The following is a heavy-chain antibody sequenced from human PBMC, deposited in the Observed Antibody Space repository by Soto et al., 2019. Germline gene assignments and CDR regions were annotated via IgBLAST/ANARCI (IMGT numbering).Heavy chain of an antibody. V-gene: IGHV3-30-3*01. D-gene: IGHD2-15*01. CDR2: ISYDGSNK. CDR3: ARVWRRGYCSGGSCYGMDV. CDR1: GFTFSSYA. Sequence: VQLVESGGGLVKPGGSLRLSCAASGFTFSSYALHWVRQAPGKGLEWVTIISYDGSNKYYADSVKGRFTISRDNSKNTLYLQMNSLRAEDTAVYYCARVWRRGYCSGGSCYGMDVWGQGTTVTVSS. J-gene: IGHJ6*02.